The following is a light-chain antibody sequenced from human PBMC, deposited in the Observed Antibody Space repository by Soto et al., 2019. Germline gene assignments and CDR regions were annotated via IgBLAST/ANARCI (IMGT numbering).Light chain of an antibody. CDR2: GAS. Sequence: EIVLTQSPGTLSLSPGERATLSCRASQSVSNNYLAWYQQKPGQAPRLLIHGASSRVTGIPDRFSGSGSGTEFTLTISSLQSADFAVYYCQQYYNWPRGTFGQGTKVDIK. CDR1: QSVSNNY. V-gene: IGKV3-20*01. CDR3: QQYYNWPRGT. J-gene: IGKJ1*01.